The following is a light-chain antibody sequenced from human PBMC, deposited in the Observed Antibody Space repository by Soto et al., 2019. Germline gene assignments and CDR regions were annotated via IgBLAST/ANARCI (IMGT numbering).Light chain of an antibody. CDR2: AAS. Sequence: DIQMTQSPSSLSASVGDRVTITCRASQSISTYLNWYHQKPGKAPKLLIYAASSLQSGVPSRFSGSGSGTEFTLTISSLQPDDFATYYCQHYNSYSEAFGQGTKVDIK. CDR3: QHYNSYSEA. J-gene: IGKJ1*01. V-gene: IGKV1-39*01. CDR1: QSISTY.